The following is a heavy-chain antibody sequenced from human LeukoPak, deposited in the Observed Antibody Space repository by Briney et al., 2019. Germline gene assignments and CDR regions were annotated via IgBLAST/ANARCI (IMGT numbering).Heavy chain of an antibody. J-gene: IGHJ4*02. CDR3: ARGVPGSYTPRGYFDY. V-gene: IGHV4-59*12. CDR2: IYYSGST. D-gene: IGHD1-26*01. CDR1: GGSISSYY. Sequence: PSETLSLTCTVSGGSISSYYWSWIRQPPGKGLEWIGSIYYSGSTYYNPSLKSRVTISVDTSKNPFSLKLTSVTAAATAVYYCARGVPGSYTPRGYFDYWGQGTLVTVSS.